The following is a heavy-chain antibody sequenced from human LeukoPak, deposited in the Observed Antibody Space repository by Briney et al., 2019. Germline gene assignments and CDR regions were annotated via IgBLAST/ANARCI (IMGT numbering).Heavy chain of an antibody. CDR2: INHSGST. CDR3: ASWVIAAAGSSS. D-gene: IGHD6-13*01. Sequence: KPSGTLSLTCAVSGGSISSSNWWSWVRQPPGKGLEWIGEINHSGSTNYNPSLKSRVTISVDTSKNQFSLKLSSVTAADTAVYYCASWVIAAAGSSSWGQGTLVTVSS. V-gene: IGHV4-4*02. CDR1: GGSISSSNW. J-gene: IGHJ5*02.